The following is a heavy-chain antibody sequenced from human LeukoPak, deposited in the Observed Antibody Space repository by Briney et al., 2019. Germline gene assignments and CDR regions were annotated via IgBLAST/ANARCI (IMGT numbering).Heavy chain of an antibody. J-gene: IGHJ3*02. Sequence: GASVKVSCKASGYTFTSYDINWVRQATGQGLEWMGWMNPNSGNTGYAQKFQGRVTITRNTSISTAYMELSSLRSEDTAVYYCARFQGIAALDAFDIWGQATMVTVSS. CDR3: ARFQGIAALDAFDI. CDR2: MNPNSGNT. D-gene: IGHD6-13*01. V-gene: IGHV1-8*03. CDR1: GYTFTSYD.